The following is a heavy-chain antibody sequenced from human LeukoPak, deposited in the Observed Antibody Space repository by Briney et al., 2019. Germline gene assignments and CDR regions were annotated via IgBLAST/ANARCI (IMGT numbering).Heavy chain of an antibody. CDR1: GGSISSGDYY. D-gene: IGHD5-18*01. V-gene: IGHV4-30-4*01. CDR2: IYYSGST. J-gene: IGHJ5*02. CDR3: ARDMVTSNWFDP. Sequence: PSETLSLTCTVSGGSISSGDYYWSWIRQPPGKGLEWIGYIYYSGSTYYNPSLKSRVTISVDTSKNQFSLKLSSVTAADTAVYYCARDMVTSNWFDPWGQGTLVTVSS.